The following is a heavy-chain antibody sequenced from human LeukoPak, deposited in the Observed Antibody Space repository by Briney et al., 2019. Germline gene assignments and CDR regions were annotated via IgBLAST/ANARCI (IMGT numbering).Heavy chain of an antibody. CDR1: GGSFSGYY. Sequence: SETLSLTCAVYGGSFSGYYWSWTRQPPGKGLEWIGEINHSGSTNYNPSLKSRVTISVETSKNQFSLKLSSVTAADTAVYYCARARGYSSNYFDYWGQGTLVTVSS. V-gene: IGHV4-34*01. D-gene: IGHD5-18*01. CDR2: INHSGST. J-gene: IGHJ4*02. CDR3: ARARGYSSNYFDY.